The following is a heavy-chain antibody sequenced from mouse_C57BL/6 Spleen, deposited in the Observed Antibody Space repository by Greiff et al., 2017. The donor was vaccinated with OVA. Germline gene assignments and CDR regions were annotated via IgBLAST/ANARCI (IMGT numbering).Heavy chain of an antibody. CDR1: GYTFTSYW. CDR3: AVDYSNYFDY. D-gene: IGHD2-5*01. J-gene: IGHJ2*01. CDR2: IDPSDSYT. Sequence: QVQLQQPGAELVMPGASVKLSCKASGYTFTSYWMHWVKQRPGQGLEWIGEIDPSDSYTNYNQKFKGKSTLTVDKSSSTAYMQLSSLTSEDSAVYYCAVDYSNYFDYWGQGTTLTVSS. V-gene: IGHV1-69*01.